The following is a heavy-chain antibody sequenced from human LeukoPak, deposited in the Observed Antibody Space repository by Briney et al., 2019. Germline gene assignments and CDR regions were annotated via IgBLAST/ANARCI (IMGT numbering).Heavy chain of an antibody. D-gene: IGHD2-2*01. V-gene: IGHV1-69*04. CDR3: ARSEGGERVPAALDY. Sequence: ASVTVSCKASGGTFSSYAISWVRQAPGQGLEWMGRIIPILGIANYAQKFQGRVTITADKSTSTAYMELSSLRSEDTAVYYCARSEGGERVPAALDYWGQGTLVTVSS. CDR1: GGTFSSYA. J-gene: IGHJ4*02. CDR2: IIPILGIA.